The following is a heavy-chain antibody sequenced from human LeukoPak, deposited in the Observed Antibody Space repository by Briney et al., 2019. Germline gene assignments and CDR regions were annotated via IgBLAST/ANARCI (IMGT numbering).Heavy chain of an antibody. CDR2: INPSGGST. Sequence: ASVKVSCKASGYTFTSYYMHWVRQAPGQGLEWMGIINPSGGSTSYAQKFQGRVTMTRDMSTSTVYMELSSLRSEDTAVYYCVKVPGGVGQLDWGQGTLVTVSS. CDR3: VKVPGGVGQLD. V-gene: IGHV1-46*01. D-gene: IGHD1-1*01. J-gene: IGHJ4*02. CDR1: GYTFTSYY.